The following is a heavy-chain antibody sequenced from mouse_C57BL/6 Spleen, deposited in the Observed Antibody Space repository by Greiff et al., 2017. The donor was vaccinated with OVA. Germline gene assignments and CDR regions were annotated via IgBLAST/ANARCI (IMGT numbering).Heavy chain of an antibody. V-gene: IGHV1-55*01. J-gene: IGHJ2*01. Sequence: QVQLQQPGAELVKPGASVKMSCKASGYTSTSYWITWVKQRPGQGLEWIGDIYPGSGSTNYNEKFKSKATLTVDTSSSTAYMQLSSLTSEDSAVYYCARWDYYGSSDEDYWGKGTTLTVSS. CDR1: GYTSTSYW. CDR2: IYPGSGST. D-gene: IGHD1-1*01. CDR3: ARWDYYGSSDEDY.